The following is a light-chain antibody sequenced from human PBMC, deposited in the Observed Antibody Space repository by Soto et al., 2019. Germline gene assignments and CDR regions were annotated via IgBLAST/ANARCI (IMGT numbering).Light chain of an antibody. CDR1: SSDVGSYNL. J-gene: IGLJ2*01. CDR3: WSFAGSSTWV. Sequence: QSALTQPASVSGSPGQSITISCTGTSSDVGSYNLVSWYQQHPGKVPKLMIYEDSKRPSGVSNRFSGSKSGNTASLTISGLQTDDEADYYCWSFAGSSTWVFGGGTKLTVL. V-gene: IGLV2-23*01. CDR2: EDS.